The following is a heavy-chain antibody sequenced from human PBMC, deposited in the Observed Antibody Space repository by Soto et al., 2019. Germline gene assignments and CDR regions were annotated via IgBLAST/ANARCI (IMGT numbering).Heavy chain of an antibody. D-gene: IGHD1-26*01. CDR2: IWYDGTKK. CDR3: ARDLGHGNGPFDY. Sequence: GGSLRLSCAASGFTFTAYGMHWVRQAPGKGLEWVAIIWYDGTKKYYADSVKGRFTISRDNSRNSLYLQVNSLRVEDTAVYYCARDLGHGNGPFDYWGQGALVTVSS. J-gene: IGHJ4*02. CDR1: GFTFTAYG. V-gene: IGHV3-33*01.